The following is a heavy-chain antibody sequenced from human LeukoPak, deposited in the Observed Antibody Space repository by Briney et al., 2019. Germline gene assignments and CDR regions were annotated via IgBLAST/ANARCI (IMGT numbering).Heavy chain of an antibody. D-gene: IGHD5-24*01. CDR1: GGSCSGYY. V-gene: IGHV4-59*08. CDR3: ARGRDGYNFLNRGEYYYFDY. J-gene: IGHJ4*02. Sequence: SETLSLTCGVYGGSCSGYYWSWRRQSPGKGLEWIGYIYFTGFTNYNPSLKSRVTISVDTSKNQFSLKLNSVTAADTAVYYCARGRDGYNFLNRGEYYYFDYWGQGTLVTVSS. CDR2: IYFTGFT.